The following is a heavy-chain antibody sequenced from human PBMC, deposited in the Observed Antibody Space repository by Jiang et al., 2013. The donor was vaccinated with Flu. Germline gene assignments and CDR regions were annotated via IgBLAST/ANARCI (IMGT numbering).Heavy chain of an antibody. CDR2: TYYRSKWWN. J-gene: IGHJ4*02. CDR3: ARGTAEAPQFDS. V-gene: IGHV6-1*01. CDR1: GDSVSSNSAA. D-gene: IGHD6-13*01. Sequence: CAISGDSVSSNSAAWNWIRQSPSRGLEWLGRTYYRSKWWNDYAVSVKGRITINPDTSKNHFSLQLNSVTPEDTAVYYCARGTAEAPQFDSWGQGTLVTVSS.